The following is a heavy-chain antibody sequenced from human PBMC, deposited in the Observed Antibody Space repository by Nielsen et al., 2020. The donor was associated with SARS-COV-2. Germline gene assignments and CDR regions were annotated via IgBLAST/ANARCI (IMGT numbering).Heavy chain of an antibody. V-gene: IGHV3-21*01. J-gene: IGHJ4*02. D-gene: IGHD6-13*01. CDR3: TKGAQLGDY. CDR2: ITMSGAYM. CDR1: GFRFTSYS. Sequence: GGSLRLSCAASGFRFTSYSMNWVRQAPGKGLEWVASITMSGAYMYYADSVRGRFTISTDLSNNTLYLQMNSLRVEDTAIYYCTKGAQLGDYWGQGIMVTVSS.